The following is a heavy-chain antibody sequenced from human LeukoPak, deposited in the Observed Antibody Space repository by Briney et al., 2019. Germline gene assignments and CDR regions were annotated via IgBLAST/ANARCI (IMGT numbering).Heavy chain of an antibody. Sequence: GGSLRLSCAASGFTFSSYAMSWVRQAPGKGLEWVSTVSGGGATTYYADSAKGRFTISRDNSKNTLYLQMNSLTAEDTAVYYCPKQSYASGWNPFDYWGQGILVTVSS. CDR2: VSGGGATT. CDR3: PKQSYASGWNPFDY. D-gene: IGHD6-19*01. CDR1: GFTFSSYA. J-gene: IGHJ4*02. V-gene: IGHV3-23*01.